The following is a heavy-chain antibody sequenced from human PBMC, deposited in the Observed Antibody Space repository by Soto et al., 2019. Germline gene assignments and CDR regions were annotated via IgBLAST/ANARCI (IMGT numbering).Heavy chain of an antibody. CDR2: IWYDGSNK. CDR3: ARAAMSSPYGYDY. CDR1: GFTFSNYG. V-gene: IGHV3-33*01. J-gene: IGHJ4*02. Sequence: QVQLVESGGGVVQPGRSLRLSCAASGFTFSNYGMHWVRQAPGKGLEWVAVIWYDGSNKYYADSVKGRFTNSRDSSKKMVYLRETSVNGEEAAVYYCARAAMSSPYGYDYWGQ. D-gene: IGHD2-2*01.